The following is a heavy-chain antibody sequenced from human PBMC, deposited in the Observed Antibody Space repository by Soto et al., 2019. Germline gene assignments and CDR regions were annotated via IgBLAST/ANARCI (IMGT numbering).Heavy chain of an antibody. Sequence: VASVKVSCKDSGYTFTGYYMHWVRQAPGQGLEWMGWINPNSGGTNYAQKFQGWVTMTRDTSISTAYMELSRLRSDDTAVYYCASNYYGSGSDYSFDIWGQGTMVTVSS. CDR2: INPNSGGT. V-gene: IGHV1-2*04. D-gene: IGHD3-10*01. CDR1: GYTFTGYY. CDR3: ASNYYGSGSDYSFDI. J-gene: IGHJ3*02.